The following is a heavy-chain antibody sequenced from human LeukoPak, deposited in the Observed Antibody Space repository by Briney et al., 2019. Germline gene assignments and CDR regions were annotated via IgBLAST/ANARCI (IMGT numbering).Heavy chain of an antibody. J-gene: IGHJ4*02. V-gene: IGHV3-23*01. Sequence: GGTLRLSCVVSGFTVSSYGVTWVRQAPGKGLEWVSGISNSGNTYYTDSVKGRFTLSSGNSKNTLYLEMNSLRTEDTAVYYCAKWDGFGSDWGQGTLVTVSS. CDR3: AKWDGFGSD. CDR2: ISNSGNT. D-gene: IGHD3-10*01. CDR1: GFTVSSYG.